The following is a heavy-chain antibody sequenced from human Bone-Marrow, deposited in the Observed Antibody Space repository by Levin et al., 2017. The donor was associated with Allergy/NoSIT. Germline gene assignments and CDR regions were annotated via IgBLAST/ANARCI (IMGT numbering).Heavy chain of an antibody. CDR2: IGWNSLVI. V-gene: IGHV3-9*01. D-gene: IGHD6-25*01. CDR3: VKDKSRSSGVYFHYGMDV. Sequence: HPGESLKISCETSGFNFDDYAMHWVRQVAGKGLEWVSGIGWNSLVIGYADSVKGRFTISRDNAKNSLYLQMSSVRGEDTALYYCVKDKSRSSGVYFHYGMDVWGQGTTVTVSS. J-gene: IGHJ6*02. CDR1: GFNFDDYA.